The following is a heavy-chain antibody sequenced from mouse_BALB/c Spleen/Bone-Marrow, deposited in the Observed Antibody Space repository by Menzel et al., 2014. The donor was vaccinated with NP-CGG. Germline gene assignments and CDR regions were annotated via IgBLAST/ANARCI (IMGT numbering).Heavy chain of an antibody. V-gene: IGHV1S81*02. CDR2: INPVNGRN. D-gene: IGHD1-1*01. Sequence: QVQLKESGAELVKPGASVKLSCKPSGYTFTSYWIHWVKQRPGQGLEWIGEINPVNGRNDYNEKFKNKATLTVDKSSSTAYMQLSSLTSEDSAVYYCTRYYSWYFDVWGAGTTVTVSP. CDR3: TRYYSWYFDV. CDR1: GYTFTSYW. J-gene: IGHJ1*01.